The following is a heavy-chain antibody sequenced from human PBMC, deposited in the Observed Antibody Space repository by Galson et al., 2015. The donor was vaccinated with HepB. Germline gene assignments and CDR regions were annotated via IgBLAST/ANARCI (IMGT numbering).Heavy chain of an antibody. CDR1: EFSMSDAW. D-gene: IGHD3-10*01. J-gene: IGHJ4*02. CDR3: ATGGHYFGA. V-gene: IGHV3-15*01. CDR2: IKRKSEGGTT. Sequence: SLRLSCAGSEFSMSDAWMSWVRQAPGRGLEWIGRIKRKSEGGTTEYGAPLKGRVSISRDESQSTLYLLMNGLETEDTAIYHCATGGHYFGAWGQGTLVTVSS.